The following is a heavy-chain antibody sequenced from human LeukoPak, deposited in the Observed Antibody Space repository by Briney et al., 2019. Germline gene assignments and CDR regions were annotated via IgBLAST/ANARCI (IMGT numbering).Heavy chain of an antibody. CDR2: VTGSGGYK. J-gene: IGHJ4*02. V-gene: IGHV3-23*01. D-gene: IGHD3-22*01. CDR1: GFTLSSYA. CDR3: AKQSLYDSSGHFHY. Sequence: PAGGALRLSCAAPGFTLSSYAMTWVRQAPGKGLERVSTVTGSGGYKYYADSVKGRFTITRDNSKNTLFFQMNSLRAEDTAVYFCAKQSLYDSSGHFHYWGQGTLVTVSS.